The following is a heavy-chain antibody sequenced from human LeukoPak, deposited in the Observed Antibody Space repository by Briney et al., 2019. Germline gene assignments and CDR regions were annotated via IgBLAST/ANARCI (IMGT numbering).Heavy chain of an antibody. Sequence: GGSLRLSCAASGFTFSSYGMHWVRQAPGEGLEWVANIKQDGTEKNYVDSVKGRFTISRDNAKNSLYLQMNSLRAEDTAVYYCARERGSGSYHPFDPWGQGTLATVSS. J-gene: IGHJ5*02. D-gene: IGHD3-10*01. CDR1: GFTFSSYG. CDR3: ARERGSGSYHPFDP. V-gene: IGHV3-7*01. CDR2: IKQDGTEK.